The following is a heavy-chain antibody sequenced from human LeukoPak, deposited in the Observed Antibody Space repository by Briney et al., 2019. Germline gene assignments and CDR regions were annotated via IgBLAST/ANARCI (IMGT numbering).Heavy chain of an antibody. Sequence: SETLSLTCAVYGESFSGHYWSWIRQTPGKGLEWIGEVSHSGSSNYNPFLKSRVTISVDTSKNQFSLKLRSVTAADTAIYSCARRPRNDGSYDGPSGLDYWGQGTLVTVSS. CDR1: GESFSGHY. CDR3: ARRPRNDGSYDGPSGLDY. CDR2: VSHSGSS. V-gene: IGHV4-34*01. D-gene: IGHD3-10*01. J-gene: IGHJ4*02.